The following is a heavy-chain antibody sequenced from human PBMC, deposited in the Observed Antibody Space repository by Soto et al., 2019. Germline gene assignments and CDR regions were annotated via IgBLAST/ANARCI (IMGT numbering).Heavy chain of an antibody. CDR2: INAGNGNT. CDR1: GYTFTSYA. J-gene: IGHJ6*02. V-gene: IGHV1-3*01. CDR3: ARELGIGYYYGMDV. Sequence: ASVKVSCKASGYTFTSYAMHWVRQAPGQRLEWMGWINAGNGNTKYSQKFQGRVTITRDTSASTAYMELSSLRSEDTAVYYCARELGIGYYYGMDVWGQGTTVTVSS. D-gene: IGHD7-27*01.